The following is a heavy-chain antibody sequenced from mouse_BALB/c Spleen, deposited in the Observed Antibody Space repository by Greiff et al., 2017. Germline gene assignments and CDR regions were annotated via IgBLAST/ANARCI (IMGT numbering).Heavy chain of an antibody. V-gene: IGHV1-69*02. Sequence: QVQLQQPGAELVKPGAPVKLSCKASGYTFTSYWMNWVKQRPGRGLEWIGRIDPSDSETHYNQKFKDKATLTVDKSSSTAYIQLSSLTSEDSAVYYCAREEYGKGYAMDYWGQGTSVTVSS. J-gene: IGHJ4*01. CDR3: AREEYGKGYAMDY. CDR1: GYTFTSYW. CDR2: IDPSDSET. D-gene: IGHD2-10*02.